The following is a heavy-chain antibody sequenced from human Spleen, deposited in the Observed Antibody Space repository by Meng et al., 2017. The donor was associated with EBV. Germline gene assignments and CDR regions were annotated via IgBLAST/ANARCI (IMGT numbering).Heavy chain of an antibody. D-gene: IGHD3-3*01. J-gene: IGHJ4*02. CDR2: ISHSGST. Sequence: VQLQALSPGLVKASVTLSLTCACSGDSTSSRHWWSWVRQPPGKGLEWIGEISHSGSTNHNPSLKSRVTISADRSKNQFSLKVRSVSAADTAVYYCARRAIYGVVNFDYWGQGTLVTVSS. CDR1: GDSTSSRHW. CDR3: ARRAIYGVVNFDY. V-gene: IGHV4-4*02.